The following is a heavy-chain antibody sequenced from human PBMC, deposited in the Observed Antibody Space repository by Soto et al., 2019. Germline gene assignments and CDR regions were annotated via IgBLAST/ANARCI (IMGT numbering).Heavy chain of an antibody. J-gene: IGHJ3*02. Sequence: EVQLLESGGDLVHPGGSLRLSCAASGFTFGSSHMSWIRQAPGKGLERVSGISVSGDSTYYADSVKGRFTISRDNSRNTLYLQMNSLRAEDTAIYYCASGWITKGFDIWGQGTMVTVSS. CDR2: ISVSGDST. CDR3: ASGWITKGFDI. CDR1: GFTFGSSH. V-gene: IGHV3-23*01. D-gene: IGHD3-16*01.